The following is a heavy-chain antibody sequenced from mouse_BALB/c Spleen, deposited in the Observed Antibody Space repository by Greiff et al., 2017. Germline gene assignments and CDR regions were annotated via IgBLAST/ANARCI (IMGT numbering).Heavy chain of an antibody. CDR1: GYTFTDYA. CDR2: ISTYYGNT. V-gene: IGHV1-67*01. D-gene: IGHD2-14*01. Sequence: VQLQQSGPELVRPGVSVKISCKGSGYTFTDYAMHWVKQSHAKSLEWIGVISTYYGNTNYNQNFKGKATMTVDKSSSTAYMELARLTSEDSAIYYCAKGEERRAMDYWGQGTSVTVSA. CDR3: AKGEERRAMDY. J-gene: IGHJ4*01.